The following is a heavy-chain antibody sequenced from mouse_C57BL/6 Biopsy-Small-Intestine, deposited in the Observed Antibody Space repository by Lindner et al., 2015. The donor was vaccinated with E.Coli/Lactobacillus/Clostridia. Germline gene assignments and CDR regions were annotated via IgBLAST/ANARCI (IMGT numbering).Heavy chain of an antibody. D-gene: IGHD2-1*01. CDR3: ARHYGYYEGNFDY. V-gene: IGHV1-63*01. CDR2: IYPGGGYT. Sequence: VQLQESGAELVRPGTSVKMSCKASGYTFTNYWIGWAKQRPGHGLEWIGDIYPGGGYTNYNEEFKGKATLTADKSSSTAYMQFSSLTSEDSAVYHCARHYGYYEGNFDYWGQGTTLTVSS. J-gene: IGHJ2*01. CDR1: GYTFTNYW.